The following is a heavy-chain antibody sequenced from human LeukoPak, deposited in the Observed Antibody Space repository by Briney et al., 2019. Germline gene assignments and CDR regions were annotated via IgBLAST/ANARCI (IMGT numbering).Heavy chain of an antibody. V-gene: IGHV4-31*03. CDR1: GVSISSGAYY. CDR3: ARGGDYGDYAQY. CDR2: IYYIGNT. D-gene: IGHD4-17*01. J-gene: IGHJ3*01. Sequence: PSQTLSLTCTVSGVSISSGAYYWNWIRQHPGKGLEWIGYIYYIGNTYYNPSLKSRVTIAVDTPKNQFSLKLSSVTAADTAVYYCARGGDYGDYAQYWGPGKIVTVSS.